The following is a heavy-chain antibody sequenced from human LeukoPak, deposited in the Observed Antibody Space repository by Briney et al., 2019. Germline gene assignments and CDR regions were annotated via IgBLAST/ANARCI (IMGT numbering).Heavy chain of an antibody. CDR2: IFCSGST. CDR1: GGTIRSYY. J-gene: IGHJ4*02. Sequence: PAETLTLTCAVSGGTIRSYYWSWVRQPPGKGLEWTGYIFCSGSTNYNHSLMGRVTISVDTSKNKFSLKMTSVTAADTAVYYCARAWGEGELFAYWGEGTLVTVSS. CDR3: ARAWGEGELFAY. D-gene: IGHD1-26*01. V-gene: IGHV4-59*01.